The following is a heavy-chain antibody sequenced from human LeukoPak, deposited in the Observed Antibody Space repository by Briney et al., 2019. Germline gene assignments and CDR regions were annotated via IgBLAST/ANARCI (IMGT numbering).Heavy chain of an antibody. Sequence: ASVKVSCKASGYTFTGYYMHWVRQAPGQGLEWMGWINPNSGGTNYAQKFQGRATMTRDTSISTAYMELSRLRSDDTAVYYCARSYPYSSSSQSYDWGQGTLVTVSS. J-gene: IGHJ4*02. CDR2: INPNSGGT. D-gene: IGHD6-6*01. CDR3: ARSYPYSSSSQSYD. V-gene: IGHV1-2*02. CDR1: GYTFTGYY.